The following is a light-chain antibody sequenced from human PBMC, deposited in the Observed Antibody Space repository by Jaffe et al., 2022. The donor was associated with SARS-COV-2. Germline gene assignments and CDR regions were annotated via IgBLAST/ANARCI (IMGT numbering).Light chain of an antibody. CDR3: QQSYSTPYT. V-gene: IGKV1-39*01. Sequence: DIQMTQSPSSLSASVGDRVTITCRASQSISIYLNWYQQKPGKAPKLLIYAASSLQSGVPSRFSGSGSGTDFTLTISNLQPEDFATYYCQQSYSTPYTFGQGTKLEIK. CDR2: AAS. J-gene: IGKJ2*01. CDR1: QSISIY.